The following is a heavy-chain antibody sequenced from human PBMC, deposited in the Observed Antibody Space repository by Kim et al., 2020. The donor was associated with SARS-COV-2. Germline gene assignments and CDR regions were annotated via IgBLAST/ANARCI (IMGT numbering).Heavy chain of an antibody. Sequence: ASVKVSCKASGYTFTSYGISWVRQAPGQGLEWMGWISAYNGNTNYAQKLQGRVTMTTDTSTSTAYMELRSLRSDDTAVYYCASTYYYDSSGYTDAFDIWGQGTMVTVSS. D-gene: IGHD3-22*01. CDR1: GYTFTSYG. CDR2: ISAYNGNT. V-gene: IGHV1-18*01. CDR3: ASTYYYDSSGYTDAFDI. J-gene: IGHJ3*02.